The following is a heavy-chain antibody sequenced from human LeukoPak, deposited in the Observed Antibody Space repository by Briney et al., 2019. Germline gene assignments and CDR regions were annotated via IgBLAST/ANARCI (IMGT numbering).Heavy chain of an antibody. D-gene: IGHD3-10*01. J-gene: IGHJ4*02. Sequence: GGSLRLSCAASGFTVSSNYMSWVRQAPGKGLEWVSVIYSGGSTYYADSVKGRFTISRDNSKNTLYLQMNSLRAEDTAVYYCAKDRNYGSGSYQDWGQGTLVTVSS. V-gene: IGHV3-53*01. CDR2: IYSGGST. CDR1: GFTVSSNY. CDR3: AKDRNYGSGSYQD.